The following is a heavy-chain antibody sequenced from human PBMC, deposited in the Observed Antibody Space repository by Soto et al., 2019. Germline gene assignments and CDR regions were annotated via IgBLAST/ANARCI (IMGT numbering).Heavy chain of an antibody. CDR3: ARHRPSRYYVTSGYFPDF. V-gene: IGHV4-39*01. Sequence: PSETLSLTCTVSGDSISSSSYYWGWIRQPPGKGLEWIGIINYLGGTYYSPSLESRVTISVDTSKNQFSVKLSSVTAADTAVYYCARHRPSRYYVTSGYFPDFWGQGALVTVSS. CDR1: GDSISSSSYY. D-gene: IGHD3-22*01. J-gene: IGHJ4*02. CDR2: INYLGGT.